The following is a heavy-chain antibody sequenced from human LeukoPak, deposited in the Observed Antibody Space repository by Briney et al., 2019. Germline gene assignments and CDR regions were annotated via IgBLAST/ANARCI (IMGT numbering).Heavy chain of an antibody. CDR2: IYYSGST. D-gene: IGHD6-19*01. CDR1: GGSISSSSYY. Sequence: SETLSLTCTVSGGSISSSSYYWGWIRQPPGTGLEWIGSIYYSGSTYYNPSLKSRVTISVDTSKNQFSLKLSSVTAADTAVYYCARHPIVAGDDAFDIWGQGTMVTVSS. CDR3: ARHPIVAGDDAFDI. J-gene: IGHJ3*02. V-gene: IGHV4-39*01.